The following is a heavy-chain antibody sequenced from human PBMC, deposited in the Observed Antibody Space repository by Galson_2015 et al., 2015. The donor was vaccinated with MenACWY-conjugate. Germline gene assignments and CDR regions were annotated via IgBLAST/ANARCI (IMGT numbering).Heavy chain of an antibody. D-gene: IGHD3-22*01. Sequence: ETLSLTCTVSGGSSSNHNYYWGWFRQPPGKGLEWIGSSSYTGSTYYKPSLKSRVTISIDTSKNEFSLKLRSVTAADTAVYYCARDQGDSSDYYSHEPTFDSWGQGTLVTVSS. CDR3: ARDQGDSSDYYSHEPTFDS. J-gene: IGHJ4*02. CDR1: GGSSSNHNYY. CDR2: SSYTGST. V-gene: IGHV4-39*07.